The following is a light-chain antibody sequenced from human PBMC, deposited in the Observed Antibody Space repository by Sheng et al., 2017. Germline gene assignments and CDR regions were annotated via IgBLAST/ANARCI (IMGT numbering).Light chain of an antibody. V-gene: IGKV4-1*01. CDR2: GHL. CDR1: QTLLYASDNRNY. Sequence: DIVMTQSPDSLAVSLGERATFYCRSNQTLLYASDNRNYLSWFQQKPGQPPTLLFIGHLFGNPGSLTDSVAAGLGQISLSPSTACSLKMWQYISVQQYYSTPWTFGQGTKVE. CDR3: QQYYSTPWT. J-gene: IGKJ1*01.